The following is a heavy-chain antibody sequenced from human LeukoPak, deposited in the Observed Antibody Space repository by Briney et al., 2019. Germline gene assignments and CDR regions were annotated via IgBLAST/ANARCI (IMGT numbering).Heavy chain of an antibody. CDR1: GYTFTSYD. J-gene: IGHJ4*02. D-gene: IGHD3-9*01. V-gene: IGHV1-8*01. Sequence: ASVKVSCKASGYTFTSYDINWVRQATGQGLGWRGWVNPNSGNTGYAQKFQGRVTMTRNTSISTAYMELSSLRSEDTAVYYCATDILTGYCTLWGQGTLVTVSS. CDR2: VNPNSGNT. CDR3: ATDILTGYCTL.